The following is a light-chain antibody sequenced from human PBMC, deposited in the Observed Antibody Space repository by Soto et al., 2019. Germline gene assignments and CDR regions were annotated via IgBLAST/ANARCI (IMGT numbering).Light chain of an antibody. CDR1: QSVSSSY. J-gene: IGKJ4*01. V-gene: IGKV3-20*01. Sequence: EIVLTQSPGTLSLSPGERATLSCRASQSVSSSYLAWYQQKPGQAPRLLIYGASSRATGIPDRFSGSGSGTHFILTSSRLEPKDVAVYYCQQYGSSPLTFGGGTKVEIK. CDR3: QQYGSSPLT. CDR2: GAS.